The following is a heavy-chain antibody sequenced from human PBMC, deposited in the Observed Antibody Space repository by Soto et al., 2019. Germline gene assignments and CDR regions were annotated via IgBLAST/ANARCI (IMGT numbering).Heavy chain of an antibody. Sequence: QITLKESGPTLVKPTQTLTLTCTFSGFSLSTSGVGVGWIRQPPGKALEWLALIYWDDDKRYSPSLKCRLTITKDTSKNQVVLTMTNMDPVDTATYYCAHRCGVDTVMVTGWFDPWGQGTLVTVSS. CDR3: AHRCGVDTVMVTGWFDP. CDR2: IYWDDDK. J-gene: IGHJ5*02. V-gene: IGHV2-5*02. CDR1: GFSLSTSGVG. D-gene: IGHD5-18*01.